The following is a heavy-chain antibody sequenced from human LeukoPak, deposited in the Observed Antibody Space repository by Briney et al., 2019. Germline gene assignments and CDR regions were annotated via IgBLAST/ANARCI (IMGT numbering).Heavy chain of an antibody. Sequence: PSETLSLTCAVYGGSFSGYYWSWIRQPPGKGLEWIGEINHSGNTNYNPSLKSRVTMSVDTSKNQFSLKLSSVTAADTAVYYCARLGRDGYKINYWGQGTLVAVSS. CDR1: GGSFSGYY. J-gene: IGHJ4*02. D-gene: IGHD5-24*01. V-gene: IGHV4-34*01. CDR2: INHSGNT. CDR3: ARLGRDGYKINY.